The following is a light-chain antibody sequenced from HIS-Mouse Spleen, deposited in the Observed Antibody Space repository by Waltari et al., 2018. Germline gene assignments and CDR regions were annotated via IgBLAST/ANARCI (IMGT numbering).Light chain of an antibody. J-gene: IGLJ2*01. CDR3: YSTDSSGNHRV. Sequence: SYELTQPPSVSVSPGQTARITCCGDALPKKYAYWYQQKSGQAPVLVLYEDSKRPSGIPERFSGSSSGTMATLTISGAQVEDEADYYCYSTDSSGNHRVFGGGTKLTVL. CDR1: ALPKKY. V-gene: IGLV3-10*01. CDR2: EDS.